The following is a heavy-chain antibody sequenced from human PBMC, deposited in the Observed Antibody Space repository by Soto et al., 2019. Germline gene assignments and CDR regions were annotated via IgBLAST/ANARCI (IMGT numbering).Heavy chain of an antibody. CDR3: GRGRGFGDAFDI. D-gene: IGHD3-10*01. CDR2: ISWNSGRI. CDR1: GFTFDDYA. V-gene: IGHV3-9*01. Sequence: SLRLSCVASGFTFDDYAMHWVRQVPGKGLEWVSGISWNSGRIAYADSVKGRITISRDNAKTSVYLQMNSLRTEDTALYYCGRGRGFGDAFDIWGQGTMVTVSS. J-gene: IGHJ3*02.